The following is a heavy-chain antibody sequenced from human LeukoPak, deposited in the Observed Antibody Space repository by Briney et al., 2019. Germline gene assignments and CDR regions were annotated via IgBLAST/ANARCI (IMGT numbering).Heavy chain of an antibody. Sequence: GGSLRLSCAASGFIFDSYDMLWVRQAPGKGLEWGAPIVWSGDSTVYPDSVKGRFTISRDNARHSLYLQMNSLRAEDTAFYYCVRDRLRADSWGQGTLVTVSS. V-gene: IGHV3-20*04. CDR1: GFIFDSYD. D-gene: IGHD6-6*01. CDR3: VRDRLRADS. CDR2: IVWSGDST. J-gene: IGHJ4*02.